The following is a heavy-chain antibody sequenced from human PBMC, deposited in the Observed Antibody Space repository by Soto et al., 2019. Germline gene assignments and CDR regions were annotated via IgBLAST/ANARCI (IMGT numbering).Heavy chain of an antibody. CDR1: GYTFTGYY. D-gene: IGHD5-18*01. Sequence: QGQLVQSGAEVKKPGASVKVSCKASGYTFTGYYMHWVRQAPGQGLEWMGWINPNSGGTNYAQKFQGWVTMTRDTSISTAYMELSRLRSDDTAVYYCARGATAMAPYYYGMDVWGQGTTVTVSS. V-gene: IGHV1-2*04. J-gene: IGHJ6*02. CDR3: ARGATAMAPYYYGMDV. CDR2: INPNSGGT.